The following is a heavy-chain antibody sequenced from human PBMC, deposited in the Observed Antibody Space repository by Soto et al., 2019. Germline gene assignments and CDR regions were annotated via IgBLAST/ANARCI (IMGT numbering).Heavy chain of an antibody. Sequence: SVKVSCKASGFTFTSSAVQWVRQARGQRLEWIGWIVVGSGNTNYAQKFQERVTITRDMSTSTAYMELSSLRSEDTAVYYCAADPQATGTTPGWGQGTLVTVSS. CDR3: AADPQATGTTPG. CDR2: IVVGSGNT. J-gene: IGHJ4*02. V-gene: IGHV1-58*01. CDR1: GFTFTSSA. D-gene: IGHD1-1*01.